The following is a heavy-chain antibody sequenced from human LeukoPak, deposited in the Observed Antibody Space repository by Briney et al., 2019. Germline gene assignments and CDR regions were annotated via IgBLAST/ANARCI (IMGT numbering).Heavy chain of an antibody. J-gene: IGHJ5*02. CDR3: ARDRGVFSLPQIAPGYNWFDP. CDR1: GFTFSSYG. Sequence: GRSLRLSCAASGFTFSSYGMHWVRQAPGKGLEWVAVISYDGSNKYYADSVKGRFTISIDNSKNTLYLQMNSLRAEDTAVYYCARDRGVFSLPQIAPGYNWFDPWGQGTLVTVSS. D-gene: IGHD6-13*01. V-gene: IGHV3-30*03. CDR2: ISYDGSNK.